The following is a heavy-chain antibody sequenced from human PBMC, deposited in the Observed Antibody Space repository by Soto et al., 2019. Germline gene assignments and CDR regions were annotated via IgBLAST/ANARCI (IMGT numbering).Heavy chain of an antibody. CDR2: MNPNSGNT. V-gene: IGHV1-8*01. CDR3: ARGVRRHNKNWFDP. D-gene: IGHD6-6*01. CDR1: GYTFTSYD. J-gene: IGHJ5*02. Sequence: ASVKVSCKASGYTFTSYDINWVRQATGQGLEWMGWMNPNSGNTGYAQKFQGRVTMTRNTSISTAYMELSSLRSEDTAVYYCARGVRRHNKNWFDPWGQGTLVTVSS.